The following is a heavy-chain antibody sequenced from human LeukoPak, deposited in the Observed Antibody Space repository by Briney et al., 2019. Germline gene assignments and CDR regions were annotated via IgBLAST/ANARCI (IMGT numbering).Heavy chain of an antibody. CDR2: IYYSRST. J-gene: IGHJ4*02. D-gene: IGHD3-10*01. V-gene: IGHV4-30-4*01. CDR3: ASHSFPMVRPIDY. Sequence: SQTLSLTCTVSGGSISSGDYYWSWIRQPPGKGLEWIGYIYYSRSTYYNPSLKSRVTISVDTSKNQFSLKLSSVTAADTAVYYCASHSFPMVRPIDYWGQGTLVTVSS. CDR1: GGSISSGDYY.